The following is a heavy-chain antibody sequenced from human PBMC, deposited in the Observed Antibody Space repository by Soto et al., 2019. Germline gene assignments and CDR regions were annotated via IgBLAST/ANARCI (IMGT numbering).Heavy chain of an antibody. Sequence: QVYLLQSGAEVKKVGASVTVSCKTSGYTFSAYYVHWARRVPGRGFQWLGWINPSNEVTTFSEFFQGRITMTRDTSTKTVHKELNRLTSDDTAVYYCMRGGWGDSPIDYWGQVTQVTVSS. J-gene: IGHJ4*02. V-gene: IGHV1-2*02. CDR1: GYTFSAYY. D-gene: IGHD1-26*01. CDR3: MRGGWGDSPIDY. CDR2: INPSNEVT.